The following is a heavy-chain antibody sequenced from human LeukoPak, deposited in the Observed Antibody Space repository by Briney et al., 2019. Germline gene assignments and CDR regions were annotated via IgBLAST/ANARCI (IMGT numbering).Heavy chain of an antibody. CDR1: GGSISSYY. D-gene: IGHD1-26*01. CDR3: ARAPFRVGEPYYYYYYMDV. Sequence: PSETLSLTCTVSGGSISSYYLTWIRQPAGKGLEWIGRIYTSGSTNYNPSLRSRVTMSVDTSKNQFSLKLSSVPAADTAVYYCARAPFRVGEPYYYYYYMDVWGKGTTVTVSS. J-gene: IGHJ6*03. CDR2: IYTSGST. V-gene: IGHV4-4*07.